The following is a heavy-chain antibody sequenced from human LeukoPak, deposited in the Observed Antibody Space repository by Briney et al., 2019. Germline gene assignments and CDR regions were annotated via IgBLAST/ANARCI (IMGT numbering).Heavy chain of an antibody. D-gene: IGHD1-26*01. CDR1: GFTFSSYG. Sequence: GGSLRLSCAASGFTFSSYGMHWVRQAPGKGLEWVAVISYDGSNKYYADSVKGRFTISRDKSKNTLYVQMNSLRVDDTAVYYCTKDGSYRRELQNSGFFIDWGQGTLVTVSS. V-gene: IGHV3-30*18. CDR2: ISYDGSNK. CDR3: TKDGSYRRELQNSGFFID. J-gene: IGHJ4*02.